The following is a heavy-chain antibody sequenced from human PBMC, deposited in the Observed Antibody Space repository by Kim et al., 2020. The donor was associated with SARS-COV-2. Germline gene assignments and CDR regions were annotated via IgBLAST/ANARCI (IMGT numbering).Heavy chain of an antibody. CDR1: GYTFTTYG. CDR2: ISGYNGNT. J-gene: IGHJ1*01. V-gene: IGHV1-18*01. CDR3: ARDAYCTSSSCYVVYFRH. Sequence: ASVKVSCKASGYTFTTYGISWVRQAPGQGLEWMGWISGYNGNTNYAQKLQGRVTMTTDTSTSTAYMELRSLRSDDTAVYYCARDAYCTSSSCYVVYFRHWGQGTLVTVSS. D-gene: IGHD2-2*01.